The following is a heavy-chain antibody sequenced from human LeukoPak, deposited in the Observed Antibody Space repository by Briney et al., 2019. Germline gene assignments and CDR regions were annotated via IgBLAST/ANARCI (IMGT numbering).Heavy chain of an antibody. D-gene: IGHD2-8*01. Sequence: KPSETLSLTCTVSGGSIRSYYWSWIRQPPGKGLEWIGYIYYSGSTNYNPSLKSRVTISVDTSKNQFSLKLSSVTAADTALYYCARHDSLLVWFDYWGLGTLVTVSS. V-gene: IGHV4-59*08. CDR2: IYYSGST. CDR1: GGSIRSYY. CDR3: ARHDSLLVWFDY. J-gene: IGHJ4*02.